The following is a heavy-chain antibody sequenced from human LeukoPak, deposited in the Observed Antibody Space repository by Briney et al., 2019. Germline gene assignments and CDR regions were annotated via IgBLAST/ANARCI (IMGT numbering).Heavy chain of an antibody. Sequence: GGSLRLSCAASGFTFGSYWMHWVRRAPGKGLVWVSRINTDGGSTTYADSVKGRFTISRDNAKNTLYLQMNSLRAEDTAVYYCGRGFSIVPAGIPDYWGLGTLVTVSS. J-gene: IGHJ4*02. D-gene: IGHD2-2*02. CDR3: GRGFSIVPAGIPDY. CDR2: INTDGGST. V-gene: IGHV3-74*01. CDR1: GFTFGSYW.